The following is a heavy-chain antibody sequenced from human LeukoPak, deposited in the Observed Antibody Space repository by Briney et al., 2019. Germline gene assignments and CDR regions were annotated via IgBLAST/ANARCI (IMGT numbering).Heavy chain of an antibody. CDR2: IYYSGNT. Sequence: SETLSLTCTVSGGSISSYYWSWIRQPPGKGLEGIGYIYYSGNTNYNPSLKSRVTISADTSKNQFSLKLSSVTAADTAVYYCARDSGYHRDFDYWGQGTLVTVSS. CDR1: GGSISSYY. D-gene: IGHD3-22*01. V-gene: IGHV4-59*01. J-gene: IGHJ4*02. CDR3: ARDSGYHRDFDY.